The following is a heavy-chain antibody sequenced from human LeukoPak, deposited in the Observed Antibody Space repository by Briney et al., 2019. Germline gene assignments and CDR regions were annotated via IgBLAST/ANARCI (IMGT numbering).Heavy chain of an antibody. V-gene: IGHV1-18*01. CDR1: GYTFTSYG. Sequence: ASVKVSRKASGYTFTSYGISWVRQAPGQGLEWMGWISAYNGNTNYAQKLQGRVTMTTDTSTSTAYMELRSLRSDDTAVYYCARDIRVVVPAAVDYWGQGTLVTVSS. D-gene: IGHD2-2*01. CDR3: ARDIRVVVPAAVDY. J-gene: IGHJ4*02. CDR2: ISAYNGNT.